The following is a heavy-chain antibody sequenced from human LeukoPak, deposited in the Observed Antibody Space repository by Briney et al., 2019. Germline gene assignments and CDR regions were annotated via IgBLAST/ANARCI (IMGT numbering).Heavy chain of an antibody. CDR1: GFTFSSYA. CDR2: ISGSGGST. CDR3: AKDRNPMDGSGSLFDY. Sequence: GGSLSLSCAASGFTFSSYAMSWVRQAPGKGLEWVSAISGSGGSTYYADSVKGRFTISRDNSKNTLYLQMNSLRAEDTAVYYCAKDRNPMDGSGSLFDYWGQGTLVTVSS. J-gene: IGHJ4*02. D-gene: IGHD3-10*01. V-gene: IGHV3-23*01.